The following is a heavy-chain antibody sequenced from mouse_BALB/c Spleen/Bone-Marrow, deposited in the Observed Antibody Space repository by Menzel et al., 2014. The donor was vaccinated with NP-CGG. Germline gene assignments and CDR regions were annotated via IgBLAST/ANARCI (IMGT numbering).Heavy chain of an antibody. CDR1: GFTFSSSI. CDR2: ISTGGTYT. CDR3: SRGYGNCFDY. V-gene: IGHV5-6-4*01. D-gene: IGHD2-10*02. J-gene: IGHJ2*01. Sequence: EVKVVESGGGLVKPGGSLKLSCSASGFTFSSSIMSWVRQTPEKRLEWVATISTGGTYTYYPDSVKGRFTISRDNAKNTLYLQMSSLKSEDTAMYYCSRGYGNCFDYWGQGTTLTASS.